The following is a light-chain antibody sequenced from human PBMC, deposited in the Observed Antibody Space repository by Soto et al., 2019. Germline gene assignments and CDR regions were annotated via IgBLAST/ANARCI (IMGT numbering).Light chain of an antibody. Sequence: QTVVTQPASVSGSPGQSITISCTGTSSDVGSYNLVSWYQQHPGKAPKLIIHEVSKWPSGVSYRFSGSKSGNTASLTISGLQAEDEADYYCCSHARTSTTLLWVFGTGTKLTVL. J-gene: IGLJ1*01. CDR2: EVS. CDR1: SSDVGSYNL. V-gene: IGLV2-23*02. CDR3: CSHARTSTTLLWV.